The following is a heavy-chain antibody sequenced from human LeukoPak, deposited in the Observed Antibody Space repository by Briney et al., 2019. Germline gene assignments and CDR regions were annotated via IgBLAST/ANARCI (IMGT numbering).Heavy chain of an antibody. Sequence: GGSLRLSCAASGFTFSSYAMSWVRQVPGKGLEWVSAISGSGGSTYYADSVKGRFTISRDNSKNTLYLQMNSLRAEDTAVYYCAKGTIAAAAALDYYFDYWGQGTLVTVSS. CDR2: ISGSGGST. D-gene: IGHD6-13*01. V-gene: IGHV3-23*01. J-gene: IGHJ4*02. CDR3: AKGTIAAAAALDYYFDY. CDR1: GFTFSSYA.